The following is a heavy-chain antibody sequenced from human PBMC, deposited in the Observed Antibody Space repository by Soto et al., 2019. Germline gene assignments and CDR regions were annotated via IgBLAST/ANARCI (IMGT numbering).Heavy chain of an antibody. CDR3: ARELHGASYGMDV. CDR2: ITTAGDT. CDR1: GFTFSNYD. V-gene: IGHV3-13*01. Sequence: EVQLVESGGGLVQPGGSLRLSCAASGFTFSNYDMHWVRQVTRKGLEWVSGITTAGDTYYPGSVKGRFTISREKAKNSLYLQMNSLSAGDTGVYYCARELHGASYGMDVWGQGTTVTVSS. J-gene: IGHJ6*02. D-gene: IGHD1-26*01.